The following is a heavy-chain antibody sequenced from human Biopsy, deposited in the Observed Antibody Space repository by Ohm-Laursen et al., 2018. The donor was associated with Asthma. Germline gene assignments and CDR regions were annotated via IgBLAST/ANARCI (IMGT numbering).Heavy chain of an antibody. CDR3: ARAGALIVGATMGY. J-gene: IGHJ4*02. CDR2: INPSGGST. CDR1: GYTFTSYS. V-gene: IGHV1-46*01. Sequence: SSVKVSCKTSGYTFTSYSMHWVRQAPGQGLEWMGIINPSGGSTSYAQKFQGRVTMTRDTSTSTVYMELSSLRSEDTAVYYCARAGALIVGATMGYWGQGTLVTVSS. D-gene: IGHD1-26*01.